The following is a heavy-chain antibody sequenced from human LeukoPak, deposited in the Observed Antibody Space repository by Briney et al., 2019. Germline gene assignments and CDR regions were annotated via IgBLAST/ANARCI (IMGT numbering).Heavy chain of an antibody. CDR2: INLDGSQK. CDR1: GFTFSNYW. Sequence: GGSLRLSCAASGFTFSNYWMAWVRQAPGKGPEWVANINLDGSQKYYVDSVKGRFTISRDNAENSLYLQMNSLRAEDTALYYCSRKRPNYFDYWGQGPLVTVSS. J-gene: IGHJ4*02. V-gene: IGHV3-7*01. CDR3: SRKRPNYFDY.